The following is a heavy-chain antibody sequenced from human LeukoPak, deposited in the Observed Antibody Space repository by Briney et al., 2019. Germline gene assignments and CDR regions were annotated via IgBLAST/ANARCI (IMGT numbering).Heavy chain of an antibody. D-gene: IGHD6-13*01. CDR3: AREVGYSSSWFGRFAP. CDR1: GYTFTGYY. J-gene: IGHJ5*02. Sequence: ASVKVSCKASGYTFTGYYIHWVRQAPGQGLEWMGRSNPNSGGTNDAQRFQGRVTMTRDTSASTVYMGLSRLRSADTGVYYCAREVGYSSSWFGRFAPWGQGTLVTVSS. V-gene: IGHV1-2*05. CDR2: SNPNSGGT.